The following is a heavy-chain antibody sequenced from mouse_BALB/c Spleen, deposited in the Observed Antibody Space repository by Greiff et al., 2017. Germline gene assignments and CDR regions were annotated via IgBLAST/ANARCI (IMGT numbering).Heavy chain of an antibody. CDR1: GFTFTDYY. D-gene: IGHD1-1*01. CDR3: ARDYGSGGYYAMDY. V-gene: IGHV7-3*02. CDR2: IRNKANGYTT. Sequence: DVHLVESGGGLVQPGGSLRLSCATSGFTFTDYYMSWVRQPPGKALEWLGFIRNKANGYTTEYSASVKGRFTISRDNSQSILYLQMNTLRAEDSATYYCARDYGSGGYYAMDYWGQGTSVTVSS. J-gene: IGHJ4*01.